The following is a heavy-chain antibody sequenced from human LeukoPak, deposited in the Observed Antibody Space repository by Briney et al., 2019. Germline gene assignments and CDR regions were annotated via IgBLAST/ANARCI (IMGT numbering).Heavy chain of an antibody. V-gene: IGHV3-23*01. Sequence: PGDSLRLSCVASGFTFNIYPMTWVRQSPEKGLEWVSTIGTGGDTYYAGSVKGRFTISRDDSKNTLYLQMHSLGAEDTAVYYCAKSRVVDRRGYLDYWGQGTLVTVSS. CDR1: GFTFNIYP. J-gene: IGHJ4*02. CDR2: IGTGGDT. CDR3: AKSRVVDRRGYLDY. D-gene: IGHD2-15*01.